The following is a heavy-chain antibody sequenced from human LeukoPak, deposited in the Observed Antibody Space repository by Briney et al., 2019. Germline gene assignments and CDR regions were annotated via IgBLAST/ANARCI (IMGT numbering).Heavy chain of an antibody. V-gene: IGHV7-4-1*02. CDR1: GYTFTSYA. J-gene: IGHJ4*02. CDR3: ARDVRDGYNLGGEFDY. CDR2: LNTNTGNP. D-gene: IGHD5-24*01. Sequence: ASVKVSCKASGYTFTSYAMNWVRQAPGQGLEWIGWLNTNTGNPTYAQGFTGRFVFSLDTSVSTAYLQISSLKAEDTAAYYCARDVRDGYNLGGEFDYWGQGTLVTVSS.